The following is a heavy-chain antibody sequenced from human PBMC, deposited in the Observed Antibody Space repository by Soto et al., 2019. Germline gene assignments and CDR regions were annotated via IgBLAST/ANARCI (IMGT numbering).Heavy chain of an antibody. J-gene: IGHJ4*02. Sequence: QVQLQESGPGLVKPSGTLSLTCAVSGGSISSSNWWSWVRQPPGKGLEWIGEIYHSGSTNYNPSLKSRVXXXVXXSKHQFSLKLSSVTAAATAVYYCARGDSGYDPLDYWGQGTLVTVSS. CDR1: GGSISSSNW. CDR2: IYHSGST. CDR3: ARGDSGYDPLDY. V-gene: IGHV4-4*02. D-gene: IGHD5-12*01.